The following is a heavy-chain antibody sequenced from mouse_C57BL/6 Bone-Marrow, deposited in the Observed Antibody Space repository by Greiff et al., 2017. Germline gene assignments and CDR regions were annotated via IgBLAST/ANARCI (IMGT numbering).Heavy chain of an antibody. V-gene: IGHV1-50*01. Sequence: QVQLQQPGAELVKPGASVKLSCKASGYTFTSYWMQWVKQRPGQGLEWIGEIGPSDSYTNYNQKLKGKATLTVDTSSSTAYMQLSSLTSEDSAVYYCAREYYGSYYYAMDYWGQGTSVTVSS. J-gene: IGHJ4*01. D-gene: IGHD1-1*01. CDR2: IGPSDSYT. CDR3: AREYYGSYYYAMDY. CDR1: GYTFTSYW.